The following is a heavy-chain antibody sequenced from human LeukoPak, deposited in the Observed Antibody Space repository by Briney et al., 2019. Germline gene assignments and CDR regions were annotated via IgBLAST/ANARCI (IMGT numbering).Heavy chain of an antibody. CDR1: GYTFTGYY. CDR2: INPNSGGI. J-gene: IGHJ5*02. Sequence: ASVKVSCKASGYTFTGYYMHWVRQAPGQGLEWMGWINPNSGGINYAQKFQGRVTMTRDTSITTAYMELSRLRSDDTAVYYCARDEREYACLAWGQGTLVTVSS. D-gene: IGHD1-1*01. CDR3: ARDEREYACLA. V-gene: IGHV1-2*02.